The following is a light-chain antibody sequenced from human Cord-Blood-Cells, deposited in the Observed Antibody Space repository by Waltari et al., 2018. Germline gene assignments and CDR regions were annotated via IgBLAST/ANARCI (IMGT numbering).Light chain of an antibody. CDR1: QRISSY. CDR3: HQSYSTPIA. V-gene: IGKV1-39*01. Sequence: DIQMTQSPSSLSASVGDRVTITCRTSQRISSYLNWSQQKPRKGPKLLIYAASSLQSGVASRFSGNGSETDFAPNISSLQPEDFETYYCHQSYSTPIAFGQWTRLEI. J-gene: IGKJ5*01. CDR2: AAS.